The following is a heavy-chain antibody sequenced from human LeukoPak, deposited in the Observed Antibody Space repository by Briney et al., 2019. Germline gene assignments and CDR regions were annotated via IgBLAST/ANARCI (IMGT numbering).Heavy chain of an antibody. V-gene: IGHV5-51*01. CDR3: ASAENAMVRGVRGYAFDI. D-gene: IGHD3-10*01. J-gene: IGHJ3*02. Sequence: GGALQSSSKGSGCCFTSYWIGWVRRMPGKGLEWMVIIYPGDSDTRYSPSFQGQVTISADKSISTANLQWSSLKASDTDMYYCASAENAMVRGVRGYAFDIWGQGTMVTVSS. CDR1: GCCFTSYW. CDR2: IYPGDSDT.